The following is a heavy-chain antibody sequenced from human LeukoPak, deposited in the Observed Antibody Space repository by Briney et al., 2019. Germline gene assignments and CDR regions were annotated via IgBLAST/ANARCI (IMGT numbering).Heavy chain of an antibody. CDR3: ARDAGVGATGLDY. Sequence: ASVTVSCLASGYTFTSYYMHWVRQAPGQGLEWMGIIKPSAGSTSYAQKFQGRVTMTRDMSKSTVYMELSSLRSEDTAVYYCARDAGVGATGLDYWGQGTLVTVSS. J-gene: IGHJ4*02. V-gene: IGHV1-46*01. CDR1: GYTFTSYY. D-gene: IGHD1-26*01. CDR2: IKPSAGST.